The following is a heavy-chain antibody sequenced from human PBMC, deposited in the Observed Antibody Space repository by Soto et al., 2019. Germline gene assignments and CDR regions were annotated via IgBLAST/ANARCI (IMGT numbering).Heavy chain of an antibody. CDR1: GGSISSGGYY. V-gene: IGHV4-31*03. D-gene: IGHD3-10*01. CDR2: IYYSGST. J-gene: IGHJ6*02. CDR3: ARDYYGSGRLYGMDV. Sequence: QVQLQESGPGLVKPSQTLSLTCTVSGGSISSGGYYWSWIRQHPGKGLEWIGYIYYSGSTYYNPSLKSRVTISVDTSKNQFSLKQSSVTAADTAVYYCARDYYGSGRLYGMDVWGQGTTVTVSS.